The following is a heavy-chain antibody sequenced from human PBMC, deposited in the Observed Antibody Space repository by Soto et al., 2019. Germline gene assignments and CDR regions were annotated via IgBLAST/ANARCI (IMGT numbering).Heavy chain of an antibody. Sequence: GESLRIWWKGSGGSFASYCISWVLQMPGKGLEWMGRIDPSDSYTNYSPSFQGHVTISADKSISTAYLQWSSLKASDTAMYYCARTYYYGSGRYYFAYWGQGTLVTVSS. CDR1: GGSFASYC. V-gene: IGHV5-10-1*01. CDR3: ARTYYYGSGRYYFAY. CDR2: IDPSDSYT. J-gene: IGHJ4*02. D-gene: IGHD3-10*01.